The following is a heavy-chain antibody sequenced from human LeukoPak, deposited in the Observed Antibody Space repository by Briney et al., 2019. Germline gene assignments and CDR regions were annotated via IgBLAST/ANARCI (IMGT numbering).Heavy chain of an antibody. J-gene: IGHJ4*02. D-gene: IGHD6-13*01. Sequence: SETLSLTCTVSGGSISGYYWSWIRQPPGKGLEWIGYIYYSGSTNYNPSLKSRVTISVDTSKNQFSLKLISVTAADTAVYYCARGSTMGYSSSWYKWGQGALVTVSS. CDR2: IYYSGST. CDR3: ARGSTMGYSSSWYK. CDR1: GGSISGYY. V-gene: IGHV4-59*01.